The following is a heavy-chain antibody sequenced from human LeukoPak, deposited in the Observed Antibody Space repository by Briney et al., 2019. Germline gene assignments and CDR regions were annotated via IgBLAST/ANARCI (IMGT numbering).Heavy chain of an antibody. CDR2: INTNTGNP. Sequence: ASVKVSCKASGYTFTSYSMNWVRQAPGQGLEWMGWINTNTGNPTYAQGFTGRFVFSLDTSVSTAYLQISSLKAEDTAVYYCARLYYYDSSGYYGNYYYMDVWGKGTTVTVSS. V-gene: IGHV7-4-1*02. J-gene: IGHJ6*03. CDR3: ARLYYYDSSGYYGNYYYMDV. CDR1: GYTFTSYS. D-gene: IGHD3-22*01.